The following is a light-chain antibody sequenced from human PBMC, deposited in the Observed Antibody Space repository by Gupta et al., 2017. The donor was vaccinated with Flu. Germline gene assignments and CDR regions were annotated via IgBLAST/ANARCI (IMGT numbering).Light chain of an antibody. CDR2: AAS. CDR1: QPISTY. J-gene: IGKJ3*01. V-gene: IGKV1-9*01. Sequence: DIQLTQSPSFLSASVRDRVTITCRASQPISTYLAWYQQKPGRAPKLLIYAASTLKNGVPSRFSGSGSGTEFALTIASRQPEDFATYYCQHRNSIPFNFGHGTKVGIE. CDR3: QHRNSIPFN.